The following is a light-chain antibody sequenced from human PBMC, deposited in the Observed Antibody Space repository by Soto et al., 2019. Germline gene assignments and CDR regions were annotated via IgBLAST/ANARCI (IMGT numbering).Light chain of an antibody. Sequence: EIVMTQSPATLSVSPGEGATLSCRASQSVSSNLAWYQQKPAQAPRLLIYRASTRATGIPARFSGSGSGTEFTLTISSLQSEDFAVYYCHQYNDWPRTFGQGTKVEIK. CDR2: RAS. CDR3: HQYNDWPRT. V-gene: IGKV3-15*01. CDR1: QSVSSN. J-gene: IGKJ1*01.